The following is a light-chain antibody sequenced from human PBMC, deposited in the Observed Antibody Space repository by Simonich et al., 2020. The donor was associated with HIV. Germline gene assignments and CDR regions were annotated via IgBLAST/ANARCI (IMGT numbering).Light chain of an antibody. CDR1: SGSIASNY. CDR3: QSCDSSTPG. CDR2: EDN. J-gene: IGLJ3*02. V-gene: IGLV6-57*03. Sequence: NFMLTQPHSVSESPGKTVTISCTRSSGSIASNYVQWYQQRPGSAPTTVIYEDNHRPTGVPARFSGSIDSSSNSASLTISGLKTEDEADYYCQSCDSSTPGFGGGTKLTVL.